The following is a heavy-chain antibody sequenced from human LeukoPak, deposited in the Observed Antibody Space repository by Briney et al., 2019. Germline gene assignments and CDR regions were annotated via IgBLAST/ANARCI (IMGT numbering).Heavy chain of an antibody. V-gene: IGHV1-18*01. CDR2: ISAYNGNT. CDR3: ARWSGSSSSWYPHRDY. D-gene: IGHD6-13*01. J-gene: IGHJ4*02. CDR1: GYTFTSYG. Sequence: AAVKVSCKASGYTFTSYGISWVRQAPGQGLEWMGWISAYNGNTNYAQKLQGRVTMTTDTSTSTAYMELRSLRSDDTAVYYCARWSGSSSSWYPHRDYWGQGTLVTVSS.